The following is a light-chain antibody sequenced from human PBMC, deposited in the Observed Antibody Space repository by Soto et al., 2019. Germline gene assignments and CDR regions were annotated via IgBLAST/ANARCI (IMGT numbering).Light chain of an antibody. CDR2: WSS. CDR3: QQYYSTPLT. Sequence: DIVMTQSPDSLAVSLGERATINCKSSQSVLYSSNNKNYLAWYQQKPVKPPKRLIYWSSTRESGVPDRFSGSGSGTDFTLTISSLQAEDVAVYYCQQYYSTPLTFGGGTKVEIK. J-gene: IGKJ4*01. V-gene: IGKV4-1*01. CDR1: QSVLYSSNNKNY.